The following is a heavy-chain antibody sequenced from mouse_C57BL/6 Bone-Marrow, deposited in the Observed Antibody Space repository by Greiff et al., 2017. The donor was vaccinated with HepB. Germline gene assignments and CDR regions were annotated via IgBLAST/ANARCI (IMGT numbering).Heavy chain of an antibody. J-gene: IGHJ1*03. CDR2: ISNLAYSI. D-gene: IGHD1-1*01. Sequence: VQLKESGGGLVQPGGSLKLSCAASGFTFSDYGMAWVRQAPRKGPEWVAFISNLAYSIYYADTVTGRFTISRENAKNTLYLEMSSLRSEDTAMYYCARLFITTVVSYWYFDVWGTGTTVTVSS. V-gene: IGHV5-15*01. CDR3: ARLFITTVVSYWYFDV. CDR1: GFTFSDYG.